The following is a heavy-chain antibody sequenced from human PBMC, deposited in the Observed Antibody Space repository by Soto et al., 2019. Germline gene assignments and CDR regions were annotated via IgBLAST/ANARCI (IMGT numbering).Heavy chain of an antibody. CDR1: GGTFSSYA. Sequence: SVKVSCKASGGTFSSYAISWVRQAPGQGLEWMGGIIPIFGTANYAQKFQGRVTITADESTSTAYMELSSLRSEDTAVYYCARADIVGVVAATGLFAPRGQGTLVTGSS. CDR3: ARADIVGVVAATGLFAP. J-gene: IGHJ5*02. V-gene: IGHV1-69*13. D-gene: IGHD2-15*01. CDR2: IIPIFGTA.